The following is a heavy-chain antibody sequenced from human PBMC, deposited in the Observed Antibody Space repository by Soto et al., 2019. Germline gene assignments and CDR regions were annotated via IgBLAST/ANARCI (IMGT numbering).Heavy chain of an antibody. J-gene: IGHJ6*02. Sequence: QVQLVQSGAEVKKPGSSVKVSCKASGGTFSSYAISWVRQAPGQGLEWMGGIIPIFGTANYAQKFQGRVTITADESTSTAYMELSSLRSEDTVVYYCARDRYDYSSSWFRMDVWGQGTTVTVSS. V-gene: IGHV1-69*01. CDR2: IIPIFGTA. CDR1: GGTFSSYA. D-gene: IGHD6-13*01. CDR3: ARDRYDYSSSWFRMDV.